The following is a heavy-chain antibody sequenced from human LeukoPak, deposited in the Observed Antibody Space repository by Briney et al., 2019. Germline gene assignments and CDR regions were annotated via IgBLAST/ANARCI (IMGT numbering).Heavy chain of an antibody. V-gene: IGHV3-23*01. D-gene: IGHD3-10*01. Sequence: GGSLRLSCAASGFTFSSYAMGWVRQAPGKGLEWVSVASGSGSNTYYADSVKGRFTISRDNSKNTLYLQMNSLRAGDTAIYYCAKDYYASGNFYYYMDVWGKGTTVTVSS. J-gene: IGHJ6*03. CDR3: AKDYYASGNFYYYMDV. CDR1: GFTFSSYA. CDR2: ASGSGSNT.